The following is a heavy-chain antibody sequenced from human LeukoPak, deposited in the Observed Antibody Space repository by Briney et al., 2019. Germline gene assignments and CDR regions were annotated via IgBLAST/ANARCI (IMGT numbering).Heavy chain of an antibody. D-gene: IGHD5-18*01. CDR3: ARDRGYSYGYGFDY. V-gene: IGHV3-21*01. J-gene: IGHJ4*02. Sequence: GGSLRLSCAASGFTFSSYSMNWVRQAPGKGLEWVSSISSSSSYIYYADSVKGRFTISRDNAKNSLYLQMNSLRAEDTAVYYCARDRGYSYGYGFDYWGQGTLVTVSS. CDR2: ISSSSSYI. CDR1: GFTFSSYS.